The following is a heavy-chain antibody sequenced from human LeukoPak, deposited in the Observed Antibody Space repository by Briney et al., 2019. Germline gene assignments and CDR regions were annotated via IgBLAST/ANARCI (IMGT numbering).Heavy chain of an antibody. D-gene: IGHD2-2*01. CDR2: IRYDGSNK. Sequence: GGSLRLSCAASGFTFSSYGMHWVRQAPGKGLGWVAFIRYDGSNKYYADSVKGRFTISRDNSKNTLYLQMNSLRAEDTAVYYCAKDQARRYCSSTSCYYYYYYYMDVWGKGTTVTVSS. V-gene: IGHV3-30*02. CDR3: AKDQARRYCSSTSCYYYYYYYMDV. CDR1: GFTFSSYG. J-gene: IGHJ6*03.